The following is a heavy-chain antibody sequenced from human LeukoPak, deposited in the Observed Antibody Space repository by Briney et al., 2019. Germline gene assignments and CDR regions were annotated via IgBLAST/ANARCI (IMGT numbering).Heavy chain of an antibody. CDR2: ISGSGGST. Sequence: GGSLRLSCAASGFTFSSYAMSWVRQAPGKGLEWVSAISGSGGSTYYADSVKGRFTISRDNSKNTLYLQMSSLRAEDTAVYYCAKDYSYYGSGSPWYDYVWGSYRSHFDYWGQGTLVTVSS. CDR1: GFTFSSYA. D-gene: IGHD3-16*02. J-gene: IGHJ4*02. CDR3: AKDYSYYGSGSPWYDYVWGSYRSHFDY. V-gene: IGHV3-23*01.